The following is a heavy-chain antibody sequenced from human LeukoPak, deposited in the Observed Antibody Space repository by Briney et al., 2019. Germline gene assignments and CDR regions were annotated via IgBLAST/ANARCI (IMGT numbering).Heavy chain of an antibody. Sequence: GESLKISCKGSGYSFTIYWIGWVRQMPGKGLEWMGIIYPGDSDTRYSTSFQGQVTISADKSISTAYLQWSSLKASDTAMYYCARLQAAAGSPLGLDVWGQGTTVTVSS. CDR1: GYSFTIYW. J-gene: IGHJ6*02. CDR3: ARLQAAAGSPLGLDV. CDR2: IYPGDSDT. D-gene: IGHD6-13*01. V-gene: IGHV5-51*01.